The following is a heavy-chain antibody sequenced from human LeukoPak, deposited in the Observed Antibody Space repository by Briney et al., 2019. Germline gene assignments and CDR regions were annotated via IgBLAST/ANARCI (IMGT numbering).Heavy chain of an antibody. CDR3: ARDRRLVRGEPSFFNY. J-gene: IGHJ4*02. Sequence: PGRSLRLSCAASGFTFSSYGMHWVRQAPGKGLEWVAVIWYDGTNKNYADSVKGRFTISRDNSKNTLYLQMNSLGPEDTAVYYCARDRRLVRGEPSFFNYWGQGTLVTVSS. CDR2: IWYDGTNK. V-gene: IGHV3-33*01. CDR1: GFTFSSYG. D-gene: IGHD3-10*01.